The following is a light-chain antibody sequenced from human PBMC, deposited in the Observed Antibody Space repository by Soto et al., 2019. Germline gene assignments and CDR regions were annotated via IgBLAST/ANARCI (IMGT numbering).Light chain of an antibody. CDR2: QTS. V-gene: IGKV3-11*01. J-gene: IGKJ1*01. CDR3: HQRQSWPRT. CDR1: QYINTS. Sequence: EIVLTQSPATLSSFPGDRVTLSCRASQYINTSLAWYQHRPGQAPRLLIYQTSIRAAGIPARFSASGSGTDFTLTIRDVQPEDFALYYCHQRQSWPRTFGQGTKGDI.